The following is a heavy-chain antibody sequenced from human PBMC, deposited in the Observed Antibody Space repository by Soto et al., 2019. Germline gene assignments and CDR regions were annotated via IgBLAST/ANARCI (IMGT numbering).Heavy chain of an antibody. D-gene: IGHD2-15*01. CDR2: ISASTSYI. V-gene: IGHV3-21*01. CDR3: ARRSRYCYGDTYYYYYGLDV. CDR1: GFTFSSYV. Sequence: PGGSLRLSCAASGFTFSSYVFTWVRLAPGKGLEWVSSISASTSYISYADSVKGRFTISRDNAKDSVYLQMNSLTAEDTAVYFCARRSRYCYGDTYYYYYGLDVWGQGTTVTVSS. J-gene: IGHJ6*02.